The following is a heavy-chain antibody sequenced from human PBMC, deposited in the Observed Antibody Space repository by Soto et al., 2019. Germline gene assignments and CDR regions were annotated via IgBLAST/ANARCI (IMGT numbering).Heavy chain of an antibody. D-gene: IGHD3-22*01. CDR3: VKRPDRCYYDRSGYYPFDY. CDR1: GFTFSSYA. J-gene: IGHJ4*02. CDR2: IGGSGGST. V-gene: IGHV3-23*01. Sequence: GGSLRLSCAASGFTFSSYAMNWVRQAPGKGLEWVAGIGGSGGSTYLADSVKGRFTISRDNFKNMLYLQMNSLRAEDTAVYYCVKRPDRCYYDRSGYYPFDYWGQGTLVTVSS.